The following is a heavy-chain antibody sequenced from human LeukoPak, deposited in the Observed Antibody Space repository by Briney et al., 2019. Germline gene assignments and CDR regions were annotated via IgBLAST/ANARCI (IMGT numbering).Heavy chain of an antibody. CDR1: GYTFTCYY. J-gene: IGHJ5*02. CDR3: TRDLRQLVRTYSFDP. CDR2: INPNSGGT. Sequence: ASVKVSCKASGYTFTCYYMHWVRQAPGQGLEWMGWINPNSGGTNYAQKFQGRVTMTRDTSIRTAYMELSRLRSDDTTVYYCTRDLRQLVRTYSFDPWGQGTLVTVSS. D-gene: IGHD6-6*01. V-gene: IGHV1-2*02.